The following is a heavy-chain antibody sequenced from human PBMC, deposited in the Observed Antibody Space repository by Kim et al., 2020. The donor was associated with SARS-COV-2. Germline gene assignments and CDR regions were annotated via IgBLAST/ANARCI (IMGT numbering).Heavy chain of an antibody. CDR1: GGFISSNNC. D-gene: IGHD3-16*01. V-gene: IGHV4-4*02. CDR2: IYHSGST. Sequence: SETLSLTCAVSGGFISSNNCWCWVRQPPGKGLEWLGEIYHSGSTNYNPSLKSRVTISVDKSKNQFSLMLGSVTAADAAVYYCANFGGASRAFVLWGQWSMLTVSS. J-gene: IGHJ3*01. CDR3: ANFGGASRAFVL.